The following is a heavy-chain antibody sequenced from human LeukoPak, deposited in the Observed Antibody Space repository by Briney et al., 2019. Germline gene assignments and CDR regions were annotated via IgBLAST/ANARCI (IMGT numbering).Heavy chain of an antibody. CDR1: GFTFSSYS. CDR2: ISSSSSYI. Sequence: GGSLRLSCAASGFTFSSYSMNWVRQAPGKGLEWVSSISSSSSYIYYADSVKGRFTISRDNAKNSLYLQMNSLRAEDTAVYYCARDTDEDSSGLGYWGQGTLVTVSS. D-gene: IGHD3-22*01. V-gene: IGHV3-21*01. CDR3: ARDTDEDSSGLGY. J-gene: IGHJ4*02.